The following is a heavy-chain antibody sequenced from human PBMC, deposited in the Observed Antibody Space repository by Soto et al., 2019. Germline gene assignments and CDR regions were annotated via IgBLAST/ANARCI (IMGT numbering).Heavy chain of an antibody. Sequence: GESLKISCKGSGYSFTSYWISWVRQMPGKGLEWMGRIDPSDSYTNYSPSFQGHVTISADKSISTAYLQWSSLKASDTAMYYCARHVFNCSGGSCYQRPDAFDIWGQGTMVTVSS. V-gene: IGHV5-10-1*01. CDR2: IDPSDSYT. J-gene: IGHJ3*02. CDR1: GYSFTSYW. CDR3: ARHVFNCSGGSCYQRPDAFDI. D-gene: IGHD2-15*01.